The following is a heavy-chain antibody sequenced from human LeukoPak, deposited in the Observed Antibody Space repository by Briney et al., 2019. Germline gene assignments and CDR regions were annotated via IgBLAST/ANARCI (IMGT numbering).Heavy chain of an antibody. V-gene: IGHV4-59*12. J-gene: IGHJ3*02. CDR2: IYYSGST. D-gene: IGHD2-15*01. CDR1: GGSISSYY. Sequence: SETLSLTCTVSGGSISSYYWSWIRQPPGKGLEWIGYIYYSGSTNYNPSLKSRVTISVDTSKSQFSLKLSSVTAADTAVYYCARAFLRVAAAGAFDIWGQGTMVTVSS. CDR3: ARAFLRVAAAGAFDI.